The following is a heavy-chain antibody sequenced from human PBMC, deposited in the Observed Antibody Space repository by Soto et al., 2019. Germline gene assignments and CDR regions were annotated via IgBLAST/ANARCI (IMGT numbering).Heavy chain of an antibody. CDR3: TRDKSGYSGYDPKYYYFMDV. D-gene: IGHD5-12*01. V-gene: IGHV3-49*03. CDR1: GFTFGDYP. Sequence: GGSLRLSCTASGFTFGDYPMSWFRQAPGKGLEWVGFIRSEAYGGTTEYAASVKGRFTISRDDSKSIAYLQMNSLKTDDTAVYYCTRDKSGYSGYDPKYYYFMDVWGKGTTVTFSS. J-gene: IGHJ6*03. CDR2: IRSEAYGGTT.